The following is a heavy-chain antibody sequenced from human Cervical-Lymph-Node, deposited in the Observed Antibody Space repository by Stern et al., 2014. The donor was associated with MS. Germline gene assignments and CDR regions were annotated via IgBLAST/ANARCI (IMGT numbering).Heavy chain of an antibody. D-gene: IGHD2-8*02. J-gene: IGHJ4*02. V-gene: IGHV5-51*01. Sequence: EVHLVESGAEVKKPGESLKISCKGSGYTFSNSWIGWVRQMPGRGLEWMGIIYPGDSDTRYSPSFQGQITISADKSISTAYLQWNSLKASDTAIFYCARGSAGAGAFFDYWGQGTLVTVSS. CDR2: IYPGDSDT. CDR1: GYTFSNSW. CDR3: ARGSAGAGAFFDY.